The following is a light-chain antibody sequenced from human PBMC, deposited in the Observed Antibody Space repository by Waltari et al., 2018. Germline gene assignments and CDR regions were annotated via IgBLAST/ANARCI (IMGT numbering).Light chain of an antibody. CDR1: SGSVSTSFS. V-gene: IGLV8-61*01. CDR3: VLYSPSGIWV. Sequence: QTVVTQEPSFSVSPGGTVTLTCALSSGSVSTSFSPAWYQQTPGQAPRTLIYSTNTRSSGVPDRFSGSILGSKAALTITGAQADDESDYYCVLYSPSGIWVFGGGTKLTVL. J-gene: IGLJ3*02. CDR2: STN.